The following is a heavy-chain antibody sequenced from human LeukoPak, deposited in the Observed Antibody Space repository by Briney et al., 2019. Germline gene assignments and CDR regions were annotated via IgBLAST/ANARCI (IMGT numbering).Heavy chain of an antibody. J-gene: IGHJ2*01. V-gene: IGHV3-20*04. CDR1: AFRFDDYG. D-gene: IGHD2-2*01. Sequence: GGSLRLSCVVPAFRFDDYGMSWVRQAPGKGLEWVSGINWNGDSTGYGDSVKGRFTISRDNAKKSLYLQMTSLRVEDTAWYYCARTPSRYCSSPSCHHWYFDLWGRGTLVTVSS. CDR3: ARTPSRYCSSPSCHHWYFDL. CDR2: INWNGDST.